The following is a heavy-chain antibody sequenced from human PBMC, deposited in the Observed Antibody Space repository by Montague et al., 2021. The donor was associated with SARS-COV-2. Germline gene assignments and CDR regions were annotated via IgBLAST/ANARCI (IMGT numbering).Heavy chain of an antibody. CDR3: ARHYSATLPAVY. V-gene: IGHV4-59*08. D-gene: IGHD2-15*01. CDR2: ISDSGST. CDR1: GGSISSFY. J-gene: IGHJ4*02. Sequence: SETLSLTCTVSGGSISSFYWSWFRQPPGKGLEWIGYISDSGSTNYNPSLTGRVTMSVDTSKNQFSLKVNSETAADTAVYYCARHYSATLPAVYWGQGTLVTVSS.